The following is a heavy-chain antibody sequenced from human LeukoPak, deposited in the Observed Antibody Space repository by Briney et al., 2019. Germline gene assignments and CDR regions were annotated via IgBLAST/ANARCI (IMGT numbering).Heavy chain of an antibody. J-gene: IGHJ4*02. CDR1: GGSISSYY. CDR3: ARSVVTAVFDY. Sequence: SETLSLTCTVSGGSISSYYWSWIRQPPGKGLEWIGYIYYSGGTNYNPSLKSRVTISVDTSKNQFSLKLSSVTAADTAVYYCARSVVTAVFDYWGQGTLVTVSS. CDR2: IYYSGGT. V-gene: IGHV4-59*01. D-gene: IGHD2-21*02.